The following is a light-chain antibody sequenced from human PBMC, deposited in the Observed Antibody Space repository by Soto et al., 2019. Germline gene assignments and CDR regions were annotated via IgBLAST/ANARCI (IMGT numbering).Light chain of an antibody. Sequence: DIQMTQSPSTLSASVGDRVTITCRASQSGSSWLAWFQQKPGKAPKLLIYKASSLESGVPSRFSGSGSGTEFTLTISSLQPDDFATYYCQHYNSHSRTFGQGTKVEIK. CDR1: QSGSSW. V-gene: IGKV1-5*03. J-gene: IGKJ1*01. CDR3: QHYNSHSRT. CDR2: KAS.